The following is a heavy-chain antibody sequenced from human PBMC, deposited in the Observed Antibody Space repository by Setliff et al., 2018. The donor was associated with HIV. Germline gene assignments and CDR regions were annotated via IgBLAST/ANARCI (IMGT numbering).Heavy chain of an antibody. CDR3: ARQHGDYAFGS. CDR2: INYTGDT. D-gene: IGHD4-17*01. Sequence: SLTCAVYGGSFPAYYWSWVRQPPGKGLEWIGEINYTGDTKYNPSLKSRVNLFIDTSKKQFSLKVTSATAADTAVYYCARQHGDYAFGSWGQGTLVTVSS. J-gene: IGHJ5*01. CDR1: GGSFPAYY. V-gene: IGHV4-34*01.